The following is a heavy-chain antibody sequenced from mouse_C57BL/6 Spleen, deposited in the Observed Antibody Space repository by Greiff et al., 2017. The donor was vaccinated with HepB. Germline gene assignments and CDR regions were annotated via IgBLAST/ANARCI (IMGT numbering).Heavy chain of an antibody. V-gene: IGHV3-6*01. CDR1: GYSITSGYY. J-gene: IGHJ1*03. CDR3: ARSGGSRDWYFDV. Sequence: EVKLQESGPGLVKPSQSLSLTCSVTGYSITSGYYWNWIRQFPGNKLEWMGYISYDGSNNYNPSLKNRISITRDTSKNQFFLKLNSVTTEDTATYYCARSGGSRDWYFDVWGTGTTVTVSS. CDR2: ISYDGSN. D-gene: IGHD1-1*01.